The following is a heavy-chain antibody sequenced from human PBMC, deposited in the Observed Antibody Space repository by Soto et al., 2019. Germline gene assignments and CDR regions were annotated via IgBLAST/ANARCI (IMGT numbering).Heavy chain of an antibody. Sequence: ASVKVSCKASGGTFSSYAISWVRQAPGQGLEWMGGIIPIFGTANYAQKFQGRVTITADESTSTAYMELSSLRSEDTAVYYCAGTESMVRALKYGMDVWGQGTTVTVPS. V-gene: IGHV1-69*13. CDR3: AGTESMVRALKYGMDV. D-gene: IGHD3-10*01. CDR1: GGTFSSYA. CDR2: IIPIFGTA. J-gene: IGHJ6*02.